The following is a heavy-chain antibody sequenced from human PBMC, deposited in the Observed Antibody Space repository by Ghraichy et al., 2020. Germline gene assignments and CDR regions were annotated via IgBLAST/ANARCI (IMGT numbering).Heavy chain of an antibody. V-gene: IGHV1-2*02. D-gene: IGHD6-6*01. CDR3: ARVRGSSRNTKGWFDP. CDR2: INPNSGGT. J-gene: IGHJ5*02. Sequence: ASVKVSCKASGYTFTGYYMHWVRQAPGQGLEWMGWINPNSGGTNYAQKFQGRVTMTRDTSISTAYMELSRLRSDDTAVYYCARVRGSSRNTKGWFDPWGQGTLVTVSS. CDR1: GYTFTGYY.